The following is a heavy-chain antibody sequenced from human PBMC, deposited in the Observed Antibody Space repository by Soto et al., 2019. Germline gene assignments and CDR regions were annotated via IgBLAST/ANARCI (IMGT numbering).Heavy chain of an antibody. CDR1: GGSIHSYY. J-gene: IGHJ5*02. V-gene: IGHV4-4*07. CDR2: IYTSWSS. D-gene: IGHD6-13*01. Sequence: SETLSLTFTVSGGSIHSYYWIWIRQPAGKGLEWIGRIYTSWSSNYNPSLKRRVTMSVYTSKNQFSLKLSSVTAADTAVYYCASTLAAARYNNWFDPWGQGTLVTVSS. CDR3: ASTLAAARYNNWFDP.